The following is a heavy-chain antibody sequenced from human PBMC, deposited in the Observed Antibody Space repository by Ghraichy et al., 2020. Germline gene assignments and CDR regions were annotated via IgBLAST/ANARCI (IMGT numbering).Heavy chain of an antibody. J-gene: IGHJ5*02. CDR1: GGSFSGYY. V-gene: IGHV4-34*01. D-gene: IGHD3-10*01. Sequence: SETLSLTCAVYGGSFSGYYWSWIRQPPGKGLEWIGEINHSGSTNYNPSLKSRVTISVDTSKNQFSLKLSSVTAADTAVYYCARKRFRALNWFDPWGQGTLVTVSS. CDR2: INHSGST. CDR3: ARKRFRALNWFDP.